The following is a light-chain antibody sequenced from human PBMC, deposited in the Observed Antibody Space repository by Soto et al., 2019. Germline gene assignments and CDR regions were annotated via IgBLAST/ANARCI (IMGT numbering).Light chain of an antibody. CDR2: ETS. Sequence: EVVLTQSSGALALSPGERATLSCRASHSVDSSNFAWYQQRPSQAPRLLIYETSSRATGIPDRFSGSGSGTDFTLTVSILEPEDFAVYFCQQYGSYPLTFGGGTKVEIK. CDR3: QQYGSYPLT. J-gene: IGKJ4*01. CDR1: HSVDSSN. V-gene: IGKV3-20*01.